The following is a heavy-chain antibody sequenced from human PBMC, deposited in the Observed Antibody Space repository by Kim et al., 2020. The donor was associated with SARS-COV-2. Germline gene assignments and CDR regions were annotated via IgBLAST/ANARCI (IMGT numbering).Heavy chain of an antibody. J-gene: IGHJ4*02. D-gene: IGHD3-3*01. CDR1: GGSISSSSYY. CDR3: ARHTTDYDFWSGYYAIRGYFDY. Sequence: SETLSLTCTVSGGSISSSSYYWGWIRQPPGKGLEWIGSIYYSGSTYYNPSLKSRVTISVDTSKNQFSLKLSSVTAADTAVYYCARHTTDYDFWSGYYAIRGYFDYWGQGTLVTVSS. V-gene: IGHV4-39*01. CDR2: IYYSGST.